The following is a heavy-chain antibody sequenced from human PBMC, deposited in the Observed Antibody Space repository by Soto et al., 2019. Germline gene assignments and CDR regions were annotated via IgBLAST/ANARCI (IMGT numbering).Heavy chain of an antibody. CDR2: INSDGSST. Sequence: GGSLRLSCAASGFTFSSYWMHWVRQAPGKGLVWVSRINSDGSSTTYADSVKGRFTISRDNVKNTLYLQMNSLRAEDTALYYCARPGSSLYYFDYWGQGTLVTVSS. J-gene: IGHJ4*02. CDR3: ARPGSSLYYFDY. CDR1: GFTFSSYW. D-gene: IGHD3-10*01. V-gene: IGHV3-74*01.